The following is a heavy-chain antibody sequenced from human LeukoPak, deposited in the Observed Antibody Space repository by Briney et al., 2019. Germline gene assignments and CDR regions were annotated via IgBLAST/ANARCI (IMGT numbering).Heavy chain of an antibody. CDR3: ARSVLFAFDI. CDR2: FNPEDGES. Sequence: ASVKVSCKLSGSPLVETSMHWVRQGPGKGLEWMGGFNPEDGESIYAEKFQGRVTMTEDTSADTAYMELSGLRSEDTAMYYCARSVLFAFDIWGQGTMVTVSS. J-gene: IGHJ3*02. V-gene: IGHV1-24*01. CDR1: GSPLVETS. D-gene: IGHD3-10*01.